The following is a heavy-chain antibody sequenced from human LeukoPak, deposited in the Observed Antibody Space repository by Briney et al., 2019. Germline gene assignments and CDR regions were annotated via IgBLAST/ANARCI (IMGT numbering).Heavy chain of an antibody. CDR3: ARDPGSDTAMDTRAGD. CDR1: GFTFSSYW. V-gene: IGHV3-7*01. J-gene: IGHJ4*02. CDR2: IKQDGSEK. D-gene: IGHD5-18*01. Sequence: GGSLRLSCAASGFTFSSYWMSWIRQAPGRGLEWVANIKQDGSEKCYVDPVKGRFTISRDNAKNSLNLQMNSLRAEDTAIYYCARDPGSDTAMDTRAGDWGQGTLVTVSS.